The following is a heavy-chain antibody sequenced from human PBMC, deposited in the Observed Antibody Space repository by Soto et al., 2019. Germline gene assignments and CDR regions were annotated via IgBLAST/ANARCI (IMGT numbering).Heavy chain of an antibody. V-gene: IGHV3-30*18. CDR1: GFTFRNFG. D-gene: IGHD2-15*01. J-gene: IGHJ4*02. CDR2: ISYDGSAT. Sequence: QVQLVESGGGVVHPGRSLRLSCAVSGFTFRNFGMHLVRQAPGKGLGWVAVISYDGSATYYAESVKGRFTVFTDNYKKTLSLQMNSLRSDDTAVYYCVKESSSGGYFESWGQGTLVTVSS. CDR3: VKESSSGGYFES.